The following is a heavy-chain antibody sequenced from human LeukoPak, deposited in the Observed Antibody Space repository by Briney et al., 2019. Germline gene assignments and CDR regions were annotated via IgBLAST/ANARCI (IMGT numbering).Heavy chain of an antibody. V-gene: IGHV4-39*01. CDR1: GASISSSRYY. J-gene: IGHJ4*02. CDR3: ARRTIVATIDY. CDR2: IYFGGST. Sequence: SETLSLTCTVSGASISSSRYYWAWIRQPPGEGLEWIGSIYFGGSTFYNPSLKSRVTISVDTPKNQFSLRLSSVTAADTALYYCARRTIVATIDYWGQGMLVTVSS. D-gene: IGHD5-12*01.